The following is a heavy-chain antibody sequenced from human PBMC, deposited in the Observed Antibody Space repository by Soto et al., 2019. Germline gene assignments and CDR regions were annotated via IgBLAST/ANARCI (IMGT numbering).Heavy chain of an antibody. CDR2: INPSGGAT. J-gene: IGHJ4*02. Sequence: QVQLVQSGTEVKKPGASVKVSCKASGYTFISYYMHWVRQAPGQGLEWMGIINPSGGATSYAQKFLGSIPLTGDMSTNTIYMELSSLRSEDTAVYYCARDWQFDFWGRGTLVTVSS. CDR3: ARDWQFDF. V-gene: IGHV1-46*01. CDR1: GYTFISYY.